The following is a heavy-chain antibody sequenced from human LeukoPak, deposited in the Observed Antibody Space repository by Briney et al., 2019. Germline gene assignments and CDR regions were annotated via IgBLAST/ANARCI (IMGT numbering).Heavy chain of an antibody. CDR2: IYYSGTT. D-gene: IGHD6-19*01. CDR3: ARRRIAVAGGDFDY. V-gene: IGHV4-39*01. CDR1: GGTICNSNYH. Sequence: SETLSLTCTVSGGTICNSNYHWGWIRQPPGKGLEWIGSIYYSGTTYYNPSLKSRVTISVDTSKNQFSLILSSVTAADTAVYFCARRRIAVAGGDFDYWGQGTLVTVSS. J-gene: IGHJ4*02.